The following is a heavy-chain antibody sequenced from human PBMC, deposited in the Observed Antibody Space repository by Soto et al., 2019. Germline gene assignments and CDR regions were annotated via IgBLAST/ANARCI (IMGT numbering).Heavy chain of an antibody. D-gene: IGHD3-16*01. CDR2: ISTTSSTI. J-gene: IGHJ4*02. CDR3: SKGVGDSYGDY. Sequence: EVQLVESGGGLVQPGESLRLSCAASGFSFSSHSMNWVRQAPGKGLEWISYISTTSSTIYYADSVKGRFIISRDNAKNCLSLPRTSLGHDHTAAYYWSKGVGDSYGDYWGQGTLVTVSS. V-gene: IGHV3-48*02. CDR1: GFSFSSHS.